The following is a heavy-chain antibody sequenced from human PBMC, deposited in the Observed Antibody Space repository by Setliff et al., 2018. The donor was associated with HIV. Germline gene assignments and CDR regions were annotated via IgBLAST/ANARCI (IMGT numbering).Heavy chain of an antibody. CDR2: LASSSSTT. V-gene: IGHV3-48*01. CDR1: GFSFRTYS. CDR3: ARDRVPMQFDGLSV. Sequence: GGSLRLSCAASGFSFRTYSMNWVRQAPGRGLEWISYLASSSSTTYYAASGKVRFTISRDDAKNSLFLQMNNLRADDTAVYYCARDRVPMQFDGLSVWGQGTMVTVSS. D-gene: IGHD2-2*01. J-gene: IGHJ3*01.